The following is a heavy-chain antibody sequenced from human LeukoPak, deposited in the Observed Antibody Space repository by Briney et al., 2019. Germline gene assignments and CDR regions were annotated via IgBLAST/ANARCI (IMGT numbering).Heavy chain of an antibody. CDR2: VSAYNGAT. D-gene: IGHD5-12*01. CDR1: GDTFTSYG. J-gene: IGHJ4*02. CDR3: ARCWSYDRGYCDY. Sequence: ASVRVSCKTSGDTFTSYGFTWVRQAPGQGLKWMRWVSAYNGATDYAQKLQCRVTITTDTSTSTASMELRSLRSDDTAVYYCARCWSYDRGYCDYWGQGTLVTVSS. V-gene: IGHV1-18*01.